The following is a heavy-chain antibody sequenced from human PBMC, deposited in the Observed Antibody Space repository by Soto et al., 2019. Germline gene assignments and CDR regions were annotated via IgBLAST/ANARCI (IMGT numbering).Heavy chain of an antibody. CDR3: ARDRLSAWASVVVPAASDSSYYYGMYV. D-gene: IGHD2-2*01. V-gene: IGHV3-11*01. CDR2: ISSIGSTI. CDR1: GFTFSDYY. J-gene: IGHJ6*04. Sequence: QVQLVESGGGLVKPGGSLRLSCAASGFTFSDYYMSWIRQAPWKGLEWVSYISSIGSTIYYADSVKGRFTIFRDNDKRSLDLQMHSPRAEATAVYYCARDRLSAWASVVVPAASDSSYYYGMYVWGAGNTFTVSS.